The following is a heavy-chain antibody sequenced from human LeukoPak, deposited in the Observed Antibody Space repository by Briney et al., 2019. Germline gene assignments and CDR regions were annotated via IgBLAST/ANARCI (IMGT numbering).Heavy chain of an antibody. V-gene: IGHV1-46*01. CDR3: ARAMSYYYGSGSYYLDY. J-gene: IGHJ4*02. Sequence: ASVKVSCKASGYTFTSYYMHWVRQAPGQGLEWMGIINPSGGSTSYAQKFQGRVTMTRDTSTSTVYMELSSLRSEDTAVYYCARAMSYYYGSGSYYLDYWGQGTLVTVSS. D-gene: IGHD3-10*01. CDR1: GYTFTSYY. CDR2: INPSGGST.